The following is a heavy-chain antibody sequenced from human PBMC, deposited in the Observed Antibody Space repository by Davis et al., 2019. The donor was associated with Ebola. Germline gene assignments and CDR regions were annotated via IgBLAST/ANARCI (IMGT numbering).Heavy chain of an antibody. V-gene: IGHV3-21*01. D-gene: IGHD6-19*01. CDR2: ISGSSSDI. CDR1: GFTFSSNT. CDR3: ASGRLPIAVASPDD. Sequence: GGSLRLSCAASGFTFSSNTMHWVRQAPGKGLEWVSSISGSSSDIYYADSMKGRFTISRDNAKKSLYLQMDSLRAEDTAVYYCASGRLPIAVASPDDWGQGTLVTVSS. J-gene: IGHJ4*02.